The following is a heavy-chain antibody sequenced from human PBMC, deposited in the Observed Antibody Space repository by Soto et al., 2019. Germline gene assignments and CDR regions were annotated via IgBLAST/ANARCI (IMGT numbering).Heavy chain of an antibody. V-gene: IGHV4-59*01. D-gene: IGHD3-10*01. CDR2: IYYSGST. CDR1: GGSFSGYY. Sequence: SXTLSLTCAVYGGSFSGYYWSWIRQPPGKGLEWIGYIYYSGSTNYNPSLKSRVTISVDTSKNQFSLKLSSVTAADTAVYYCARDYDSGSYYNWFDPWGQGTLVTVSS. J-gene: IGHJ5*02. CDR3: ARDYDSGSYYNWFDP.